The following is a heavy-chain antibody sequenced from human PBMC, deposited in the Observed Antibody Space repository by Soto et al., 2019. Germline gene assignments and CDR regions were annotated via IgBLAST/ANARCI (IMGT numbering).Heavy chain of an antibody. Sequence: KTLAWVSRINSYGSSTSYAACVKGRFTSSRDNAKNTLYRQMNSLGAEDTAVYYCARVFFFQAEDGIRDVRSVSAFLLNRSSDL. V-gene: IGHV3-74*01. CDR2: INSYGSST. CDR3: ARVFFFQAEDGIRDVRSVSAFLLNRSSDL. J-gene: IGHJ2*01. D-gene: IGHD3-10*02.